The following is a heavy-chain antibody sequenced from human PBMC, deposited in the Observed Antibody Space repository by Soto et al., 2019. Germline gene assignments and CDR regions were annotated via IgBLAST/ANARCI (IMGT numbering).Heavy chain of an antibody. D-gene: IGHD3-22*01. Sequence: SETLSLTCTVSGGSISSGDYYWSWIRQPPGKGLEWIGYIYYSGSTYYNPSLRSRVTISVDTSKNQFSLKLSSVTAADTAVYYCARVCPETMILSWGQGTRGTVSS. CDR1: GGSISSGDYY. V-gene: IGHV4-30-4*01. J-gene: IGHJ4*02. CDR2: IYYSGST. CDR3: ARVCPETMILS.